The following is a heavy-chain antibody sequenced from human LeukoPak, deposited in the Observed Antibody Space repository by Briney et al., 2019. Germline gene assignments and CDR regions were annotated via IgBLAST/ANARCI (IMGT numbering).Heavy chain of an antibody. CDR1: GYTFTGYY. J-gene: IGHJ6*03. Sequence: ASVKVSCKASGYTFTGYYMHWVRQAPGQGLEWMGWINPNSGGTNYAQKFQGRVTMTRDTSISTAYMEPSGLRSDDTAVYYCARGRQVIDNYYYHMDVWGKGTTVTVSS. D-gene: IGHD2-21*01. CDR3: ARGRQVIDNYYYHMDV. V-gene: IGHV1-2*02. CDR2: INPNSGGT.